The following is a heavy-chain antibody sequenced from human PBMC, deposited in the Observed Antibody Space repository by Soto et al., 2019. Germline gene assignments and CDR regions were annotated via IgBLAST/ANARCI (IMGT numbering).Heavy chain of an antibody. V-gene: IGHV3-23*01. CDR2: ISGSGGST. CDR3: AKGPNYYDSSGYYSTEYFQH. D-gene: IGHD3-22*01. Sequence: PGGSLRLSCAASGFTFSSYAMSWVHQAPGKXLEWVSAISGSGGSTYYADSVKGRFTISRDNSKNTLYLQMNSLRAEDTAVYYCAKGPNYYDSSGYYSTEYFQHWGQGTLVTVSS. J-gene: IGHJ1*01. CDR1: GFTFSSYA.